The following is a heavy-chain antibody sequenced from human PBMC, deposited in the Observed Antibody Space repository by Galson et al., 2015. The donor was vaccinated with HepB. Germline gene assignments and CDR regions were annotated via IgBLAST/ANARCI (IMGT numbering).Heavy chain of an antibody. V-gene: IGHV1-69*13. CDR2: IIPIFGTA. Sequence: SVKVSCKASGGTFSSYAISWVRQAPGQGLEWMGGIIPIFGTANYAQKFQGRVTITADESTSTAYMELSSLRSEDTAVYYCARQQQLGPNWGSYYYGMDVWGQGTTVTVSS. J-gene: IGHJ6*02. CDR1: GGTFSSYA. D-gene: IGHD6-13*01. CDR3: ARQQQLGPNWGSYYYGMDV.